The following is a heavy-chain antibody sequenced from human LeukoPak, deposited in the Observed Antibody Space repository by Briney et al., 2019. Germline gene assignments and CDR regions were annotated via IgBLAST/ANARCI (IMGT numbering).Heavy chain of an antibody. J-gene: IGHJ6*02. D-gene: IGHD3-3*01. CDR1: GFTFSSHA. Sequence: GGSLRLSCAASGFTFSSHAMHWVRQAPGKGLEYVSAISSNGGSTYYANSVKGRFTISRDNSKNTLYLQMGSLRAEDMAVYYCARAEVLYDFWSENYYGMDVWGQGTTVTVSS. CDR2: ISSNGGST. V-gene: IGHV3-64*01. CDR3: ARAEVLYDFWSENYYGMDV.